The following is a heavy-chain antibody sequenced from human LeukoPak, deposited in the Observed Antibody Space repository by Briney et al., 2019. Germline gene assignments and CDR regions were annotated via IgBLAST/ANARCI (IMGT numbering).Heavy chain of an antibody. J-gene: IGHJ4*02. V-gene: IGHV3-30*04. CDR1: GFTFSSYA. Sequence: GGSLRLSCAASGFTFSSYAMHLVRQAPGKGLEWVAVISYDGSNKYYADSVKGRFTISRDNSKNTLYLQMNSLRAEDTAVYYCARDLVDVYGVLDYWGQGTLVTVSS. D-gene: IGHD4-17*01. CDR3: ARDLVDVYGVLDY. CDR2: ISYDGSNK.